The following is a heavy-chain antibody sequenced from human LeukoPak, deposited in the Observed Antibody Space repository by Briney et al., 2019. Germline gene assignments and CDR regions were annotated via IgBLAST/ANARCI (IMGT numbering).Heavy chain of an antibody. D-gene: IGHD6-6*01. CDR1: GFTFSDYY. J-gene: IGHJ4*02. Sequence: PGGSLRLSCTASGFTFSDYYMSWIRQAPGKGLEWVSYMSNSDSLTYYADSVKGRFTIPRDNAKNTLYLQMNSLRAEDTAVYYCARQYSSLLYYFDYWGQGTLVTVSS. V-gene: IGHV3-11*01. CDR2: MSNSDSLT. CDR3: ARQYSSLLYYFDY.